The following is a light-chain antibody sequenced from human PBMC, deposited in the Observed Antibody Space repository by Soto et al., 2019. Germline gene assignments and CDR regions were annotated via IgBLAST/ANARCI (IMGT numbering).Light chain of an antibody. CDR1: SSDVGGYNY. CDR3: SSYTSSSTSV. J-gene: IGLJ1*01. CDR2: EVS. Sequence: QSVLTQPASVSGSPGQSITISCTGTSSDVGGYNYVSWYQQHPGKAPKLMIYEVSNRSSGVSNRFSGSKSGNTASLTISGLQAEDEADYYCSSYTSSSTSVFGTGTKVTVL. V-gene: IGLV2-14*01.